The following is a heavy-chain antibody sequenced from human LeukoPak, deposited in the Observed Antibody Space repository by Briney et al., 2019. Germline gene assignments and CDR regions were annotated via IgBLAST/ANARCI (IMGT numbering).Heavy chain of an antibody. CDR3: AKDVAGSGSYGFDY. Sequence: PGGSLRLSCAASGFTFSSYTMNWVRQAPGKGLEWVSAITGSGANTYYADSVKGRFTISRDNSKNTLYLQMNSLRAEDTAIYYCAKDVAGSGSYGFDYWGQGTLVTVSS. CDR1: GFTFSSYT. CDR2: ITGSGANT. V-gene: IGHV3-23*01. J-gene: IGHJ4*02. D-gene: IGHD1-26*01.